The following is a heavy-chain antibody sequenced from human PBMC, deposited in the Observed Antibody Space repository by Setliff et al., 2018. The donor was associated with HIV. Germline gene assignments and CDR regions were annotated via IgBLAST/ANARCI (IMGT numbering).Heavy chain of an antibody. D-gene: IGHD5-12*01. CDR1: GGSFSDYY. CDR2: INHSGST. J-gene: IGHJ4*02. Sequence: PSETLSLTCAVCGGSFSDYYWSWIRQPPGKGLEWIGEINHSGSTNYNPSLKSRVTISLDRSKTQFSLKLSSVTAADTAVYYCARSPLYSGYERYYFDYWGQGTLVTVSS. V-gene: IGHV4-34*01. CDR3: ARSPLYSGYERYYFDY.